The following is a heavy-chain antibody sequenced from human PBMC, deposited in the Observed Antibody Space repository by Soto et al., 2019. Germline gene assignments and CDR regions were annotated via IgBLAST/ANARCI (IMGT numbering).Heavy chain of an antibody. CDR2: IIPIFGTA. D-gene: IGHD3-9*01. Sequence: SVKVSCKXSGGTFSSYAISWVRQAPGQGLEWMGGIIPIFGTANYAQKFQGRVTITADESTSTAYMELSSLRSEDTAVYYCARGDYDILTGYFPTSYYYGMDVWGQGTTVTVSS. V-gene: IGHV1-69*13. J-gene: IGHJ6*02. CDR3: ARGDYDILTGYFPTSYYYGMDV. CDR1: GGTFSSYA.